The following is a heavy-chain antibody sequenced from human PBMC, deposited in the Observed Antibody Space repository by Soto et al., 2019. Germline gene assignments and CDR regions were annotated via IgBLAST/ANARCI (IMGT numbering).Heavy chain of an antibody. J-gene: IGHJ3*02. CDR3: ARTSGPLHDYGDYGAFDI. Sequence: GESLKISCKGSGYRFTSYWIGWVRQMPGKGLEWMGIIYPGDSDTRYSPSFQGQVTISADKSISTAYLQWSSLKASDTAMYYCARTSGPLHDYGDYGAFDIWGQGTMVTVSS. D-gene: IGHD4-17*01. CDR1: GYRFTSYW. CDR2: IYPGDSDT. V-gene: IGHV5-51*01.